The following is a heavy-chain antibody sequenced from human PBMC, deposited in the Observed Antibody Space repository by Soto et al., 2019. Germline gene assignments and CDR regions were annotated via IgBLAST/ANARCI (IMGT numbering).Heavy chain of an antibody. CDR3: TTDRVVVVPAASLETHDY. D-gene: IGHD2-2*01. CDR2: IKSKTDGGTT. CDR1: GFTFSNAG. J-gene: IGHJ4*02. V-gene: IGHV3-15*01. Sequence: PGGALRLSCAASGFTFSNAGMSWVRQAPGKGLEWVGRIKSKTDGGTTDYAAPVKGRFTISRDDSKNTLYLQMNSLKTEDTAVYYCTTDRVVVVPAASLETHDYWGQGTLVTVSS.